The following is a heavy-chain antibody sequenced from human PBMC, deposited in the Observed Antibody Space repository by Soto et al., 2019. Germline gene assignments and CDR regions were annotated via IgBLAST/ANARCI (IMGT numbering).Heavy chain of an antibody. D-gene: IGHD5-12*01. CDR2: IKDGGYT. Sequence: QVQLQQWGAGLLKPSETLSLNCAVNGGSLSGYYWSWIRQPPGKGLEWIGEIKDGGYTNYSPSLTSPATISSDRSNNQFSLRLNSVTAADTGVYYCARGQEGVVATHWDQGALVTVSS. J-gene: IGHJ4*02. CDR1: GGSLSGYY. CDR3: ARGQEGVVATH. V-gene: IGHV4-34*01.